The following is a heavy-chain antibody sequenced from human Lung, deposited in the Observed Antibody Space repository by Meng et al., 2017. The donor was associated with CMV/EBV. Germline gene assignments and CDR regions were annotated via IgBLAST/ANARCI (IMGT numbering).Heavy chain of an antibody. V-gene: IGHV3-33*01. CDR2: IWSNGINK. D-gene: IGHD6-6*01. Sequence: GESLXISCAASGFAFKDYGVHWVRQAPGKGPEWVAVIWSNGINKYYKDSVKGRFTISRDNSKYTLFLQMNSLTAEDTAVHYCTASIIAAGTVDLWGQGTLVTVS. J-gene: IGHJ4*02. CDR1: GFAFKDYG. CDR3: TASIIAAGTVDL.